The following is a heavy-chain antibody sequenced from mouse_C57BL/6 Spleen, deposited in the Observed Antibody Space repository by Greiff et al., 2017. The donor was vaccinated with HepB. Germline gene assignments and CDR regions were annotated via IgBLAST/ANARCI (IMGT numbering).Heavy chain of an antibody. Sequence: EVQLQESGTVLARPGASVKMSCKTSGYTFTSYWMHWVKQRPGQGLEWIGAIYPGNSDTSYNQKFKGKAKLTAVTSASTAYMELSSLTNEDSAVYYGTRSYYSPRGGMDYWGQGTSVTVSS. CDR2: IYPGNSDT. D-gene: IGHD2-12*01. CDR3: TRSYYSPRGGMDY. V-gene: IGHV1-5*01. J-gene: IGHJ4*01. CDR1: GYTFTSYW.